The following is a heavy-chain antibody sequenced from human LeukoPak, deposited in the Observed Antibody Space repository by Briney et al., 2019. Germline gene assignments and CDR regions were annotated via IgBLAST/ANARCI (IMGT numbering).Heavy chain of an antibody. Sequence: GGSLRLSCAASGFTFSSYAMIWVRQIPGKGLEGLGWVSSISGSGSSTYYADSVKGRFTVSRDNSKNTLYLQMDSLRAEDTAAYYCARDGETARTADYWGQGTLVTVSS. CDR1: GFTFSSYA. D-gene: IGHD1/OR15-1a*01. CDR3: ARDGETARTADY. CDR2: ISGSGSST. V-gene: IGHV3-23*01. J-gene: IGHJ4*02.